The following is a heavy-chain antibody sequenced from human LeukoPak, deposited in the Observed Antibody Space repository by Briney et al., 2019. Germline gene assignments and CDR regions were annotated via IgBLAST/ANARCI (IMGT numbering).Heavy chain of an antibody. CDR1: GYTFTSYY. D-gene: IGHD3-3*01. Sequence: ASVKVSCKASGYTFTSYYMHWVRQAPGQGLEWMGIINPSGGSTSYAQKFQSRVTMTRDMSTSTVYMELSNLRSEDTAVYYCARGGATIFGVVYYHYYYMDVWGKGTTVTVSS. J-gene: IGHJ6*03. CDR3: ARGGATIFGVVYYHYYYMDV. CDR2: INPSGGST. V-gene: IGHV1-46*01.